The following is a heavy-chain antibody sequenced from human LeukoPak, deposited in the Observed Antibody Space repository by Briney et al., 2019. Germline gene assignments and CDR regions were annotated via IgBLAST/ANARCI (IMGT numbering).Heavy chain of an antibody. Sequence: ASVKVSCKASGYTFTSYTINWVRQAPGQGLEWMGRFTAATTTYAKHLQDRVTMTTDTSTNTAYLELTSLRSDDTAVYYCCRQMTALPVRGAFDLWGQGTMVTVAS. CDR1: GYTFTSYT. D-gene: IGHD2-15*01. J-gene: IGHJ3*01. V-gene: IGHV1-18*04. CDR3: CRQMTALPVRGAFDL. CDR2: FTAATT.